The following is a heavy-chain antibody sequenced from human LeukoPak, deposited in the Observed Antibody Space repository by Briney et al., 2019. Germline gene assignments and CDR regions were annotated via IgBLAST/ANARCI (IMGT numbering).Heavy chain of an antibody. CDR2: IRYDESNK. V-gene: IGHV3-30*02. CDR1: GFTFSSNG. J-gene: IGHJ4*02. Sequence: GGSPRLSCAASGFTFSSNGMHWVRQAPGKGLEWVTFIRYDESNKSYADSVKGRFTISRDNSKNSLYLQMNSLRAEDTAVYYCAREDLYHSSGYGWGQGTLVTVSS. D-gene: IGHD3-22*01. CDR3: AREDLYHSSGYG.